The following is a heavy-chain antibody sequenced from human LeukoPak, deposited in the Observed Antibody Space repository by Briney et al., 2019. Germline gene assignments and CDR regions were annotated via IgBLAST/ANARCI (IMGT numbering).Heavy chain of an antibody. Sequence: GGSLRLSCAGSGFTFNAYAVTWVRQAPGKGLEWVSTISGSGGNTYYADSVKGRFTISRDNSKNALYLQMNSLRAEDTAVYYCAKDRGYSSGWYLDYWGQGTLVTVSS. CDR2: ISGSGGNT. D-gene: IGHD6-19*01. CDR3: AKDRGYSSGWYLDY. J-gene: IGHJ4*02. V-gene: IGHV3-23*01. CDR1: GFTFNAYA.